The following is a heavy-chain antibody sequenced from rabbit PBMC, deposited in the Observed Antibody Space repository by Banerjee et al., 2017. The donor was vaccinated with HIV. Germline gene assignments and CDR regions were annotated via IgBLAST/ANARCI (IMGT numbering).Heavy chain of an antibody. CDR1: GFSLSSNYY. Sequence: QSLEESGGDLVKPGASLTLTCTASGFSLSSNYYVCWVRQAPGKGLEWIGCISTGDGITFYAKSVKGRFTISRTSSTTVALQMTSLTAADTATYFCARDLAGVIGWNFNLWGPGTLVTVS. V-gene: IGHV1S40*01. D-gene: IGHD4-1*01. J-gene: IGHJ4*01. CDR3: ARDLAGVIGWNFNL. CDR2: ISTGDGIT.